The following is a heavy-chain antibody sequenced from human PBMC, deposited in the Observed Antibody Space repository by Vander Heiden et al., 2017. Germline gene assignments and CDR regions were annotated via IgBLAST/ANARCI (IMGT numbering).Heavy chain of an antibody. Sequence: EVQLVVSGRVLVPPGLSLRLSCAASGFTLSRCDMHWVSQATGKGLEWVSAIATAGDTYYLGSVKGRFTISREKARASLYLQMNSLRAGDTAVYYCARGGSPEAFDIWGHGTMVTVSS. J-gene: IGHJ3*02. CDR1: GFTLSRCD. V-gene: IGHV3-13*01. CDR2: IATAGDT. CDR3: ARGGSPEAFDI. D-gene: IGHD1-26*01.